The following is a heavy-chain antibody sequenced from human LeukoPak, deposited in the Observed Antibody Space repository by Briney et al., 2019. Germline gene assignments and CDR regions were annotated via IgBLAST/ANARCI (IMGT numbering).Heavy chain of an antibody. CDR2: IKQDGSEK. CDR3: AREDFWTGYYTGMEFDY. CDR1: GFTFSRHW. Sequence: GGSLRLSCAASGFTFSRHWMSWVRQAPGKGLEWVANIKQDGSEKYYVDSVKGRFTISRDNAKNSLYLQMNSLGAEDTAVYFCAREDFWTGYYTGMEFDYWGQGTLVTASS. V-gene: IGHV3-7*01. J-gene: IGHJ4*02. D-gene: IGHD3/OR15-3a*01.